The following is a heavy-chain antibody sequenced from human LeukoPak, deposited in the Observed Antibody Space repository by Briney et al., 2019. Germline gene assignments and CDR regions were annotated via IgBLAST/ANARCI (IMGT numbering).Heavy chain of an antibody. CDR3: AKENSCGGDCYSRRPDAFDI. CDR2: ISGSGGST. V-gene: IGHV3-23*01. Sequence: GGSLRLSCAASGFTFSSYWMSWVRQAPGKGLEWVSAISGSGGSTYYADSVKGRFTISRDNSKNTLYLQMNSLRAEDTAVYYCAKENSCGGDCYSRRPDAFDIWGQGTMVTVSS. D-gene: IGHD2-21*02. CDR1: GFTFSSYW. J-gene: IGHJ3*02.